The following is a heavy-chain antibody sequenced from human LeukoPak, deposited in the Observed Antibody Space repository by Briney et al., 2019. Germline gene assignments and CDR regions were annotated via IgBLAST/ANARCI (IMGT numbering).Heavy chain of an antibody. CDR3: ARVRYYYGSGSYYNL. Sequence: SVKVSCKASGGTFSSYAISWVRQAPGQGLEWMGGIIPIFGTANYAQKFQGRVTITADESTGTAYMELSSLRSEDTAVYYCARVRYYYGSGSYYNLWGQGTLVTVSS. J-gene: IGHJ5*02. CDR1: GGTFSSYA. V-gene: IGHV1-69*13. CDR2: IIPIFGTA. D-gene: IGHD3-10*01.